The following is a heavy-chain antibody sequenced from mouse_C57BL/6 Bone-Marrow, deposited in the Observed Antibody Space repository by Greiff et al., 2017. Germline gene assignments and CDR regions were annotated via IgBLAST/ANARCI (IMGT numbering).Heavy chain of an antibody. Sequence: EVQLQQSGAELVRPGASVKLSCTASGFNIKDDYMHWVKQRPEQGLEWIGWIDPEDGDTEYASKFQGKATIIADTSSNTAYLPLSSLTSEDTAVYYFSPMVTALDYWGQGTTLTVSS. J-gene: IGHJ2*01. CDR1: GFNIKDDY. V-gene: IGHV14-4*01. CDR2: IDPEDGDT. D-gene: IGHD2-2*01. CDR3: SPMVTALDY.